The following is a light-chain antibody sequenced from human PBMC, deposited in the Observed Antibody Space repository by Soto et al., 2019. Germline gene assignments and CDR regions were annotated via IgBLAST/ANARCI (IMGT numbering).Light chain of an antibody. J-gene: IGLJ1*01. CDR3: SSYTSSSIDYV. Sequence: QSALTQPASVSGSTGLSITISCTGASSDVGGYNYVSWYQQQPGKAPKLMIYEVSNRPSGVSNRFSGSKSANTASLTISGLQADDEAYYYCSSYTSSSIDYVFGTGTKLTVL. V-gene: IGLV2-14*01. CDR2: EVS. CDR1: SSDVGGYNY.